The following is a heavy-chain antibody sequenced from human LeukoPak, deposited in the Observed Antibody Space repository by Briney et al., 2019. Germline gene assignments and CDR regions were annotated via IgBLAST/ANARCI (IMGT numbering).Heavy chain of an antibody. CDR3: ARGQGFSNYFDY. Sequence: PSETLSLTCTVSGGSISSSSYYWGWIRQPPGKGLEWIGYIYYSGSTYYNPSLKSRVTISVDTSKNQFSLKLSSVTAADTAVYSCARGQGFSNYFDYWGQGTLVTVSS. J-gene: IGHJ4*02. CDR2: IYYSGST. D-gene: IGHD3-10*01. V-gene: IGHV4-39*07. CDR1: GGSISSSSYY.